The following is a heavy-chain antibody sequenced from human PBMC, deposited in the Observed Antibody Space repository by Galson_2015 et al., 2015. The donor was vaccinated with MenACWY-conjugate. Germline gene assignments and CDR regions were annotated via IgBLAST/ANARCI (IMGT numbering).Heavy chain of an antibody. CDR1: GFAFGGYL. D-gene: IGHD2-15*01. V-gene: IGHV3-49*03. CDR2: IQSKNYGANT. J-gene: IGHJ4*02. CDR3: TRADHRYCSSTNCPFDH. Sequence: SLRLSCATSGFAFGGYLMGWFRQAPGKGLEWVGYIQSKNYGANTQYAAPVKDRFSISRDDSRSIAYLEMNSLKTEDTALYYCTRADHRYCSSTNCPFDHWGQGTLVTVSS.